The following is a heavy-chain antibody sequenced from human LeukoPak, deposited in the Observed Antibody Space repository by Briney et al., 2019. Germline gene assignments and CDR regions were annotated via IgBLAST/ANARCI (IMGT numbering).Heavy chain of an antibody. CDR2: IFHSGST. CDR1: GYSINSDSY. CDR3: ARHSQWGIITWTFDI. Sequence: PSETLSLTCAVSGYSINSDSYWGWVRQPPGKGLEWIGTIFHSGSTYYNPSLESRVTISVAPSMHKFSLKLSSVPAADTAVYYCARHSQWGIITWTFDIWGQGTMVTVSS. D-gene: IGHD3-16*01. V-gene: IGHV4-38-2*01. J-gene: IGHJ3*02.